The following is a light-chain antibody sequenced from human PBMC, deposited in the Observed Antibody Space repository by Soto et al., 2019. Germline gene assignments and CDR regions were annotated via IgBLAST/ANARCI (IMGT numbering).Light chain of an antibody. CDR1: QSVSSY. V-gene: IGKV3-11*01. CDR3: QQRSNWAPTWT. Sequence: EIVLTQSPATLSSSPGERATLSCRASQSVSSYLAWYQQKPGQAPRLLIYDASNMAAGIPARFSGSGSGTAFTLPISSREPEDFAVYYCQQRSNWAPTWTFGQGTKVEIK. CDR2: DAS. J-gene: IGKJ1*01.